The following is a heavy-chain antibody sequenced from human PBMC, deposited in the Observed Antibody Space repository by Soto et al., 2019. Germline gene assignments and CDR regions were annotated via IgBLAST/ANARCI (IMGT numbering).Heavy chain of an antibody. Sequence: PGGSLRLSCAASGFTFSSYAMSWVRQAPGKGLEWVSAISGSGGSTYYADSVKGRFTISRDNSKNTLYLQMNSLRAEDTAVYYCAKIYVRGYTVRNDYGGNGPSTSPVNCGMDVWGQGTTVTVSS. J-gene: IGHJ6*02. CDR3: AKIYVRGYTVRNDYGGNGPSTSPVNCGMDV. CDR2: ISGSGGST. CDR1: GFTFSSYA. D-gene: IGHD4-17*01. V-gene: IGHV3-23*01.